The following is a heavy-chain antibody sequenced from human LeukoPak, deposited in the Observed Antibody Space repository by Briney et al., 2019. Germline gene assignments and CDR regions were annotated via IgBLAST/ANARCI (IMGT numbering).Heavy chain of an antibody. Sequence: SQTLSLTCAISGDSVSSNIAAWNWLRQSPSRGLEWLGRTYYRSKWYNDYAVSMKSRININPDTSKNQFSLQLNSVTPEDTAVYYCARGDYGSGSYYQVVDYWGQGTLVTVSS. CDR1: GDSVSSNIAA. D-gene: IGHD3-10*01. CDR2: TYYRSKWYN. V-gene: IGHV6-1*01. J-gene: IGHJ4*02. CDR3: ARGDYGSGSYYQVVDY.